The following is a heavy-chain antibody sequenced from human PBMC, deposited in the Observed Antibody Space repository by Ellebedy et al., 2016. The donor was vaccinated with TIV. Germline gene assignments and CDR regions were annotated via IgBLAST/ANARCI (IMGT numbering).Heavy chain of an antibody. J-gene: IGHJ4*02. CDR2: IIPIFGTA. V-gene: IGHV1-69*13. CDR1: GGTFSSYA. Sequence: SVKVSXXASGGTFSSYAISWVRQAPGQGLEWMGGIIPIFGTANYAQKFQGRVTITADESTSTAYMELSSLRSEDTAVYYCARGVGAYKDFDYWGQGTLVTVSS. D-gene: IGHD3-16*01. CDR3: ARGVGAYKDFDY.